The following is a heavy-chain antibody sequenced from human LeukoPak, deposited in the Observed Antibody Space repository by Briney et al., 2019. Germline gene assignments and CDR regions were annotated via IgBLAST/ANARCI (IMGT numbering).Heavy chain of an antibody. Sequence: PSETLSLTCTVSGGSISSGDYYWSWIRQPPGKGLEWIGYIYYSGSTYYNPSLKSRVTISVDTSKNQFSLNLSSVTAADTAVYYCIRDYGADPDPPTWGQGTLVIVSS. J-gene: IGHJ5*02. CDR1: GGSISSGDYY. D-gene: IGHD4/OR15-4a*01. CDR2: IYYSGST. V-gene: IGHV4-30-4*03. CDR3: IRDYGADPDPPT.